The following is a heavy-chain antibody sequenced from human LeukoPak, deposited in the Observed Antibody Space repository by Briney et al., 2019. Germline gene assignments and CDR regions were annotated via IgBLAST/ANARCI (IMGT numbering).Heavy chain of an antibody. D-gene: IGHD3-10*01. Sequence: PGGSLRLSCAASGFTFSSYEMNWVRQAPGKGLEWVSYISSSGSTIYYADSVKGRFTISRDNAKNSLYLQMNSLRAEDTAVYYCVRDRYGSGSAWGQGTLVIVSS. CDR1: GFTFSSYE. V-gene: IGHV3-48*03. J-gene: IGHJ4*02. CDR2: ISSSGSTI. CDR3: VRDRYGSGSA.